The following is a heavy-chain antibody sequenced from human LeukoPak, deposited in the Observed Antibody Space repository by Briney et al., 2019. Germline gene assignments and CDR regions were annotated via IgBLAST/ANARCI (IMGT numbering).Heavy chain of an antibody. CDR3: ARDNGYGLDY. D-gene: IGHD3-10*01. Sequence: SETLSLTCAVSGGSISSGGYSWSWIRQPPGKGLEWIGYIYHSGSTYYNPSLKSRDTISVDRSKNQFSLKLSSVTAADTAVYYCARDNGYGLDYWGQGTLVTVSS. J-gene: IGHJ4*02. CDR2: IYHSGST. CDR1: GGSISSGGYS. V-gene: IGHV4-30-2*01.